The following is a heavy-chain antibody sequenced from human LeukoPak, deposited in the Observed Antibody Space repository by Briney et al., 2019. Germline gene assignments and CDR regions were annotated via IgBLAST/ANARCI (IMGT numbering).Heavy chain of an antibody. CDR2: INHRGDT. Sequence: SETLSLTCAVYGGSFSAYYWSWIRQSPGKGLEWIAEINHRGDTNYNPSVKSRVSISVDTSKNQFSLKVLSLPAADTAVYYCARGPTISETGYFDYWGQGTLVTVSS. D-gene: IGHD1-1*01. CDR3: ARGPTISETGYFDY. V-gene: IGHV4-34*01. CDR1: GGSFSAYY. J-gene: IGHJ4*03.